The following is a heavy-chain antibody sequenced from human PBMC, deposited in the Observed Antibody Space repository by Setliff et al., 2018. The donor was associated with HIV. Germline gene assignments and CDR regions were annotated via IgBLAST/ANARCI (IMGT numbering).Heavy chain of an antibody. J-gene: IGHJ4*02. CDR2: IYHSGDS. CDR3: ARFARDPTD. Sequence: PSETLSLTCTVSGASITSSYWTWIRQSPGRGLEYLGYIYHSGDSNYSPSLKSRLSMSLDASTSQFSLRLNSLTAADTAMYYCARFARDPTDWGRGILVTVSS. V-gene: IGHV4-59*08. CDR1: GASITSSY.